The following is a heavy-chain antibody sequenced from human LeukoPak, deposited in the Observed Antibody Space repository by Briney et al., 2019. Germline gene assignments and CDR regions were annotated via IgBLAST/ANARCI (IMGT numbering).Heavy chain of an antibody. J-gene: IGHJ4*02. D-gene: IGHD2-2*02. Sequence: ASVKVSCKASGYTFTSYGISWVRQAPGQGLEWMGWISTYNGNTNYAQKLQGRVTMTTDTSTSTAYMELRSLRSDDTAVYYCARGISFADIVVVPAAIFDYWGQGTLVTVSS. CDR2: ISTYNGNT. V-gene: IGHV1-18*01. CDR3: ARGISFADIVVVPAAIFDY. CDR1: GYTFTSYG.